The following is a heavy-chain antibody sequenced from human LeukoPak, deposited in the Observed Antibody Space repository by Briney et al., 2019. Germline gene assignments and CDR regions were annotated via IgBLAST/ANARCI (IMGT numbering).Heavy chain of an antibody. V-gene: IGHV4-34*01. J-gene: IGHJ4*02. CDR3: ARGLYCSGGSCYRPFDY. Sequence: SETLSLTCAVYGGSFSGYYWSWIRQPPGKGLEWIGEINHSGSTNYNPSLKSRVTISVDTSKNQFSLKLSSVTAAVTAVSYCARGLYCSGGSCYRPFDYWGQGTLVTVSS. CDR1: GGSFSGYY. D-gene: IGHD2-15*01. CDR2: INHSGST.